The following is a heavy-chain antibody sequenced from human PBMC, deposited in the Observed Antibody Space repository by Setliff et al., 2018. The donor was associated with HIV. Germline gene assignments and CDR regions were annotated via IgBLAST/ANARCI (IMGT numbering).Heavy chain of an antibody. CDR1: GFTFSSYS. CDR2: ISSSSSYI. V-gene: IGHV3-21*01. D-gene: IGHD3-22*01. CDR3: ARDLYYYDSSGNGDY. J-gene: IGHJ4*02. Sequence: PGESLKISCAASGFTFSSYSMNWVRQAPGKGLEWVSSISSSSSYIYYADSVKGRFTISRDNAKNSLYLQMNSLRAEDTAVYYCARDLYYYDSSGNGDYWGQGTLVTVSS.